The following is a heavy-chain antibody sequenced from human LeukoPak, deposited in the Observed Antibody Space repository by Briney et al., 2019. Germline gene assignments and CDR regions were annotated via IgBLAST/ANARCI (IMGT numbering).Heavy chain of an antibody. Sequence: SETLSLNCTVSGGSINNDFWSWIRQPPGKGLECIGYISYSGITNYNPSLKSRVTISVDTSKNQFSLRLRSVTAADTAVYFCAGDIAAINIPGSRLDPWGQGTLVTVSS. CDR3: AGDIAAINIPGSRLDP. J-gene: IGHJ5*02. V-gene: IGHV4-59*08. CDR1: GGSINNDF. D-gene: IGHD6-13*01. CDR2: ISYSGIT.